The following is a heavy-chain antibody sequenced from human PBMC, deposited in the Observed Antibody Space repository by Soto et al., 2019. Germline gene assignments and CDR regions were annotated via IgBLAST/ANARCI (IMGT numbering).Heavy chain of an antibody. CDR3: ARVKLLPSYYYYGMDV. Sequence: PSETLSLTCTVSGGSLSSGGDYWSWIRQHPGEGLEWIGYIYYSGSTYYNPSLKSRVTISVDTSKNQFSLKLSSVTAADTAVYYCARVKLLPSYYYYGMDVWGQGTTVTVAS. D-gene: IGHD2-15*01. J-gene: IGHJ6*02. V-gene: IGHV4-31*03. CDR1: GGSLSSGGDY. CDR2: IYYSGST.